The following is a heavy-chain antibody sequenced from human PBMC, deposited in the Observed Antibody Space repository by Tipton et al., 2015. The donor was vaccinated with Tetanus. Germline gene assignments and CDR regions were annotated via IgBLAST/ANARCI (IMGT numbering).Heavy chain of an antibody. Sequence: LSLTCTVSGGSTHSRYWSWIRQSAAKGLEWIGRIYSGGTTNYNPSLKSRVFMSMDTSKNQFSLELSSVTVADTAVYFCARVLRYSTRGGWDDAFDIWGQGTMVTVSS. CDR1: GGSTHSRY. CDR3: ARVLRYSTRGGWDDAFDI. D-gene: IGHD2-8*02. CDR2: IYSGGTT. V-gene: IGHV4-4*07. J-gene: IGHJ3*02.